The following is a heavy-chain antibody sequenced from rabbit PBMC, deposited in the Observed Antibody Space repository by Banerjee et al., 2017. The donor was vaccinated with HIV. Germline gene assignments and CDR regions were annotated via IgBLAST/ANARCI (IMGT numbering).Heavy chain of an antibody. D-gene: IGHD4-1*01. Sequence: QEQLVESGGGLVQPGGSLKVSCKASGFSFSRTYWICWVRQAPGKGLEWIGCINTSSGNTVYANWAKGRLTISKTSSTTVTLQMTSPTAADTATYFCARDSAGREDFNLWGPGTLVTVS. V-gene: IGHV1S45*01. CDR1: GFSFSRTYW. CDR2: INTSSGNT. J-gene: IGHJ4*01. CDR3: ARDSAGREDFNL.